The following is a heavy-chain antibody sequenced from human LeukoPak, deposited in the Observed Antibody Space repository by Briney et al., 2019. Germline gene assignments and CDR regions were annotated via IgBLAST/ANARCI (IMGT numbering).Heavy chain of an antibody. J-gene: IGHJ3*02. D-gene: IGHD6-19*01. V-gene: IGHV3-48*02. CDR2: ISSGSSTI. Sequence: PGGSLRLSCAASGFTFSSYSMNWVRQAPGKGLEWVSYISSGSSTIYYADSVKGRFTISRDNAKNSLYLQMNSLRDEDTAVYYCARDKTEQWLVLEAFDIWGQGTVVTVSS. CDR1: GFTFSSYS. CDR3: ARDKTEQWLVLEAFDI.